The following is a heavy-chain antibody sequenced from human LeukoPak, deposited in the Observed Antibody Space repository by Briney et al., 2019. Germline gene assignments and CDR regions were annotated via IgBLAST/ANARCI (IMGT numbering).Heavy chain of an antibody. CDR1: GFTFSSYG. J-gene: IGHJ3*02. CDR3: AKQRVLDYGYRDAFDI. CDR2: IRYDGSNK. V-gene: IGHV3-30*02. Sequence: PGGSLRLSCAASGFTFSSYGMHWVRQAPGKGLEWVAFIRYDGSNKYYADSVKGRFTISRDNSKNTLYLQMNSLRAEDTAVYYCAKQRVLDYGYRDAFDIWGQGTMVTVSS. D-gene: IGHD5-18*01.